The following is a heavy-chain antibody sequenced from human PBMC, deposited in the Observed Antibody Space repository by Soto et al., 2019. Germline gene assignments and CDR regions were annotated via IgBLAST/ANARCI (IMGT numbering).Heavy chain of an antibody. Sequence: GASVKVSCKASGGTFSSYAISWVRQAPGQGLEWMGGIIPIFGTANYAQKFQGRVTITADESTSTAYMELSSLRSEDTAVYYCASRFRTTGGGIAVAGPYYYYGMDVWGQGATVTVSS. CDR3: ASRFRTTGGGIAVAGPYYYYGMDV. CDR1: GGTFSSYA. D-gene: IGHD6-19*01. CDR2: IIPIFGTA. V-gene: IGHV1-69*13. J-gene: IGHJ6*02.